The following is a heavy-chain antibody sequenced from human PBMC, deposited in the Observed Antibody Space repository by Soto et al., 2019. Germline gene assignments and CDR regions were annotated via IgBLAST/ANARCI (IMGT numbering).Heavy chain of an antibody. J-gene: IGHJ5*02. CDR2: ISGSGGST. Sequence: GGSLRLSCAASGFTFSSYAMSWVRQAPGKGLEWVSAISGSGGSTYYADSVKGRFTISRDNSKNTLYLQMNSLRAEDTAVYYCAKDPRSSSRPRLNWFDPWGQGTLVTVSS. V-gene: IGHV3-23*01. CDR1: GFTFSSYA. D-gene: IGHD6-13*01. CDR3: AKDPRSSSRPRLNWFDP.